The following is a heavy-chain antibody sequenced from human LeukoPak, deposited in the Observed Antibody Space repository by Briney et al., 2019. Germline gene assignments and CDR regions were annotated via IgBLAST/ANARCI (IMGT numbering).Heavy chain of an antibody. J-gene: IGHJ5*02. Sequence: GASVKVSCKASGGTFISYAISWVRQPPGQGLEWMGGIIPIFGTANYAQKFQGRVTITADESTSTAYMELNSLRSEDTAVYYCATGVRRSYQLPNGGWFDPWGQGTLVTVSS. V-gene: IGHV1-69*13. D-gene: IGHD2-2*01. CDR2: IIPIFGTA. CDR1: GGTFISYA. CDR3: ATGVRRSYQLPNGGWFDP.